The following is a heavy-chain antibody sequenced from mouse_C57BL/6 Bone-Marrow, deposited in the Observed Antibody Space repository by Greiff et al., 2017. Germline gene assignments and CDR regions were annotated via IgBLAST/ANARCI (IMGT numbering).Heavy chain of an antibody. CDR3: ARKGAAQACGYFDV. J-gene: IGHJ1*03. V-gene: IGHV1-47*01. CDR1: GYTFTTYP. D-gene: IGHD3-2*02. CDR2: FHPYNDDT. Sequence: QVHVKQSGAELVKPGASVKMSCKASGYTFTTYPIEWMKQNHGKSLEWIGNFHPYNDDTKYNEKFKGKATLTVEKSSSTVYLELSRLTSDESAVYYGARKGAAQACGYFDVWGTGTTVTVSS.